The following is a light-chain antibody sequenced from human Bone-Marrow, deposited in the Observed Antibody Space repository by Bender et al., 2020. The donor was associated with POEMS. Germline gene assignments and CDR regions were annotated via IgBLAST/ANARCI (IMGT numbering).Light chain of an antibody. J-gene: IGLJ3*02. CDR2: DVS. Sequence: QSALTQPASVSGSPGQSITISCTGTSSDIGGYKYVSWYQQHPGKAPKLLLYDVSHRPSGVSNRFSGSKSGSAASLTISGLQAEDEAYYYCSSYTSSSTWVFGGGTKLTVL. CDR1: SSDIGGYKY. CDR3: SSYTSSSTWV. V-gene: IGLV2-14*01.